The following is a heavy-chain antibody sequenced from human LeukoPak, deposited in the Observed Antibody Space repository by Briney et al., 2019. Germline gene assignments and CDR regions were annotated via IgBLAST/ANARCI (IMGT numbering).Heavy chain of an antibody. J-gene: IGHJ6*02. Sequence: PSETLSLTCTVSGGSISSYYWSWIRQPAGKGLEWIGRIYTSGSTNYNPSLKSRVTMSVDTSKNQFSLKLSSVTAADTAVYYCARDSRYDYGDYAKFYYYYGMDVWGQGTTVTVSS. V-gene: IGHV4-4*07. CDR3: ARDSRYDYGDYAKFYYYYGMDV. CDR1: GGSISSYY. CDR2: IYTSGST. D-gene: IGHD4-17*01.